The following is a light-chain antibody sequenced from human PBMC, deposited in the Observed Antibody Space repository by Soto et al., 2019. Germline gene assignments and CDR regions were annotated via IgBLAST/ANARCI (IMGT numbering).Light chain of an antibody. V-gene: IGKV1-5*01. CDR1: QSISTW. CDR2: DAS. Sequence: DIQMTQSPSALSASVGDRVTITCRASQSISTWLAWYHQTPGKAPKVLIYDASKLEAGVPSRFSGTGSGTQFTLTISSLQSDDFGTYYCQQYHAYSTFGPGTRVEVK. J-gene: IGKJ1*01. CDR3: QQYHAYST.